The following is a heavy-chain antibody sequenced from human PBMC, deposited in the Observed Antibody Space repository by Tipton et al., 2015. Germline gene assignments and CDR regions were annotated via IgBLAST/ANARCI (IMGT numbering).Heavy chain of an antibody. D-gene: IGHD5-24*01. CDR1: TYSISRDSY. Sequence: TLSLTCTISTYSISRDSYWGWIRQPPGKGLEWIGAISYTDGAHYNPALKSRVTISVDTSKNQFSLTLNSVAAADTAVYYCARDLEHGMDVWGHGTTVTVSS. J-gene: IGHJ6*02. CDR3: ARDLEHGMDV. V-gene: IGHV4-38-2*02. CDR2: ISYTDGA.